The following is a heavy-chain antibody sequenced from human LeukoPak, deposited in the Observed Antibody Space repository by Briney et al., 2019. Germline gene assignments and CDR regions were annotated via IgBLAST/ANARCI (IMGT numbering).Heavy chain of an antibody. CDR3: ARDVTTVTTTEYYYYYMDV. Sequence: GGSLRLSCAASGFTFSSHGMNWIRQAPGKGLEWVSYISSSGSTIYYADSVKGRFTISRDNAKNSLYLQMNSLRAEDTAVYYCARDVTTVTTTEYYYYYMDVWGKGTTVTISS. D-gene: IGHD4-17*01. V-gene: IGHV3-48*04. J-gene: IGHJ6*03. CDR2: ISSSGSTI. CDR1: GFTFSSHG.